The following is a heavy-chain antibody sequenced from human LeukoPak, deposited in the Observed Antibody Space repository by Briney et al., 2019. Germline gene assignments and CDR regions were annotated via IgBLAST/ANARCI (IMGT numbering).Heavy chain of an antibody. CDR2: INHSGST. J-gene: IGHJ5*02. D-gene: IGHD3-3*02. CDR3: AREGGHFWLTNMNWFDP. V-gene: IGHV4-34*01. Sequence: KTSETLSLTCAVYGGSFSGYYWSWIRQPPGKGLEWIGEINHSGSTNYNPSLKSRVTISVHTSKNQFSLQLNSVTPEDTAVYYCAREGGHFWLTNMNWFDPWGQGTLVTVSS. CDR1: GGSFSGYY.